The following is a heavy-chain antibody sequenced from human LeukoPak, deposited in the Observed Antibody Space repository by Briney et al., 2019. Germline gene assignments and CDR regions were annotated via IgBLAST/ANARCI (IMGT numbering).Heavy chain of an antibody. CDR3: ARGLGYCTNGVCSMGSYYFDY. Sequence: SETLPLTCAVYGGSFSGYYWSWIRQPPGKGLEWIGEINHSGSTNYNPSLKSRVTISVDTSKNQFSLKLSSVTAADTAVYYCARGLGYCTNGVCSMGSYYFDYWGQGTLVTVSS. V-gene: IGHV4-34*01. D-gene: IGHD2-8*01. J-gene: IGHJ4*02. CDR1: GGSFSGYY. CDR2: INHSGST.